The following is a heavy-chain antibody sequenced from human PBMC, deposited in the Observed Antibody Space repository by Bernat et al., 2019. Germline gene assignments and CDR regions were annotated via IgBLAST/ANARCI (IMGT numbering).Heavy chain of an antibody. CDR3: ARDSYDYSKFGGYYYYYMDV. D-gene: IGHD4-11*01. Sequence: QVQLQESGPGLVKPSETLSLTCTVSGGSISTYYWTWIRQPPGKGLEWIGYVYYSGSTNYNPSLKSRVTISVDTSKNQFSLKLSSVTAADTAVYYCARDSYDYSKFGGYYYYYMDVWGKGTTVTVSS. CDR1: GGSISTYY. CDR2: VYYSGST. J-gene: IGHJ6*03. V-gene: IGHV4-59*01.